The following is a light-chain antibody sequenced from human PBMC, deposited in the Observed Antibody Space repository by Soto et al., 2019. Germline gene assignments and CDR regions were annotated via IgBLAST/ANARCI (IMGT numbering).Light chain of an antibody. V-gene: IGKV3-11*01. J-gene: IGKJ3*01. CDR3: QQRTL. CDR1: QSVSSY. CDR2: DAS. Sequence: EIVLTQSPATLSLSPGERATLSCRASQSVSSYLAWYQQKPGQAPRLLIYDASNRATGIPARFSGSGSGTDFTLTISSLEPEDFEVYYCQQRTLFGPGTKVDIK.